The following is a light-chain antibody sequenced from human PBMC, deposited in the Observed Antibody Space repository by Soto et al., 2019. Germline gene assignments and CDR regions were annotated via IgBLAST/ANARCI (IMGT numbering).Light chain of an antibody. CDR3: QQYNNWPLT. Sequence: EIVMTQSPATLSVSPGESATLSCRASQSVSSNLAWYHQKPGQAPRLLIYGASTRATVIPARFSGSGSGTEFTLTISSLQSEDFAVYYCQQYNNWPLTFGGGTKVEIK. J-gene: IGKJ4*01. CDR1: QSVSSN. V-gene: IGKV3-15*01. CDR2: GAS.